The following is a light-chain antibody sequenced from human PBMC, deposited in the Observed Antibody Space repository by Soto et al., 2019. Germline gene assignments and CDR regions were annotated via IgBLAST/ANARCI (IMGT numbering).Light chain of an antibody. CDR1: QSIGTW. Sequence: DIQLTQSPSTLSASVGDRITITCRASQSIGTWLAWYQHRPGEGPKLLIHDASSLESGVPSRFRGSGSATEFSLTISSLESGDSGTYHCQQYATYAPSTFGQGTKVDIK. CDR2: DAS. V-gene: IGKV1-5*01. J-gene: IGKJ1*01. CDR3: QQYATYAPST.